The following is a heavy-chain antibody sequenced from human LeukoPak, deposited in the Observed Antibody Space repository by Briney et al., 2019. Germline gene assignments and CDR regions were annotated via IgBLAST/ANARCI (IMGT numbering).Heavy chain of an antibody. CDR2: ISSSGNTI. V-gene: IGHV3-11*01. Sequence: GGSLRLSCAAYGFTFSDYFMNWIRQAPGKGLEWVSYISSSGNTIYYADSVKGRFTISRDNAKNSLYLQMNSLRAEDTAVYYCASGKMYSSTWPDYWGQGTLVTVSS. D-gene: IGHD6-13*01. J-gene: IGHJ4*02. CDR3: ASGKMYSSTWPDY. CDR1: GFTFSDYF.